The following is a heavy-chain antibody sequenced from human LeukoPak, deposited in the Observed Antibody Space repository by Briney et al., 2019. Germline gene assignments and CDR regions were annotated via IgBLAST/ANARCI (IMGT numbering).Heavy chain of an antibody. V-gene: IGHV3-48*03. CDR1: GFTFRNYE. J-gene: IGHJ4*02. CDR2: ISSSGSTI. CDR3: ARGTIAAAGYYYFDY. D-gene: IGHD6-13*01. Sequence: PGGSLRLSCAASGFTFRNYEMNWVRQAPGKGLEWLSYISSSGSTIYYADSVKGRFTISRDNAKNSLYLQMNSLRAEDTAVYYCARGTIAAAGYYYFDYWGQGTQVTVSS.